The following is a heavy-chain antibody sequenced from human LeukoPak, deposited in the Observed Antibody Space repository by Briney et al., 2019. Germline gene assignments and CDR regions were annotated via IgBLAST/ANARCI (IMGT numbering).Heavy chain of an antibody. CDR3: ARRVDYGDYVDY. Sequence: SQTLSLTCTVFGGSISSSSYYWGWIRQPPGEGLEWIGSIYYSGSTYYNPSLKSRVTISVDTSKNQFSLRLSSVTAADTAVYYCARRVDYGDYVDYWGQGTLVTVSS. CDR2: IYYSGST. D-gene: IGHD4-17*01. CDR1: GGSISSSSYY. V-gene: IGHV4-39*01. J-gene: IGHJ4*02.